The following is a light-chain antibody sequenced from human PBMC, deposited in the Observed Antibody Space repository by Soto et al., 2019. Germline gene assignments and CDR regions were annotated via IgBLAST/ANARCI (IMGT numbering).Light chain of an antibody. Sequence: LQMPQSSSTLSASVGDRITIPCRASQSISSWLAWYQQKPGKAPKLLIYDASSLESGVPSRFSGSGSGTEFTLTISSLQPDDFATYYCQQYNSYSPWTFGQVTKVDIK. CDR3: QQYNSYSPWT. CDR2: DAS. CDR1: QSISSW. V-gene: IGKV1-5*01. J-gene: IGKJ1*01.